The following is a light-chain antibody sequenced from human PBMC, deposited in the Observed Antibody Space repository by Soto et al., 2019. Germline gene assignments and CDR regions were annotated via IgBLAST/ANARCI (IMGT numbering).Light chain of an antibody. CDR1: QGISSY. J-gene: IGKJ5*01. CDR2: KAS. CDR3: QQSYSTPIT. Sequence: SQLTQSSSSLSAPVGGRDTVACRASQGISSYLAWYQQKPGKAPKLLIYKASTLKSGVPSRFSGSGSGTDFSLTISSLQPEDFATYYCQQSYSTPITPGQGTRLEIK. V-gene: IGKV1-39*01.